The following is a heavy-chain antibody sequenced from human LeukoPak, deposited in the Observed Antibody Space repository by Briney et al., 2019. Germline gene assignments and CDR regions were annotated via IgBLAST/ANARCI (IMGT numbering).Heavy chain of an antibody. Sequence: PGGSLRLSCAASQFTFSSSGMAWVRQSLEKGLEWVSAITGSGATTYYADSVKGRFTISRDNSKSTVSLQMNSPRAEDTAIYYCAKMQGYFDYWGQGALVTVSS. CDR3: AKMQGYFDY. CDR1: QFTFSSSG. CDR2: ITGSGATT. V-gene: IGHV3-23*01. J-gene: IGHJ4*02.